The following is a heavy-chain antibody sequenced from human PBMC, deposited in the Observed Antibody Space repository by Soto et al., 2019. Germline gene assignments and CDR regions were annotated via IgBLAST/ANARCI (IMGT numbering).Heavy chain of an antibody. CDR2: IYYSGST. J-gene: IGHJ5*02. CDR3: ARHVEGMIAVAGTGDNWFDP. Sequence: SETLSLTCTVSGGSISSSSYYWGWIRQPPGKGLEWIGSIYYSGSTYYNPSLKSRVTISVDTSKNQFSLKLSSVTAADTAVYYCARHVEGMIAVAGTGDNWFDPWGQGTLVTVSS. CDR1: GGSISSSSYY. V-gene: IGHV4-39*01. D-gene: IGHD6-19*01.